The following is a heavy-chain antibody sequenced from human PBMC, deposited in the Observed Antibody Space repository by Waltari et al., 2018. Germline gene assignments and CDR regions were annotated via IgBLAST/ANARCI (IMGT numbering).Heavy chain of an antibody. CDR2: INWNSGTI. CDR1: GFTLDDSA. D-gene: IGHD3-10*01. CDR3: AKDGGILWFGEVNYFFEN. J-gene: IGHJ4*02. V-gene: IGHV3-9*01. Sequence: EVQLVESGGGLVQHGRSLRLSCAASGFTLDDSAMHWVRQAPGKGLEWVSGINWNSGTIGYADSVKGRFTISRDSAKNSLFLQMNSLRAEDTALYFCAKDGGILWFGEVNYFFENWGQGTLVTVSS.